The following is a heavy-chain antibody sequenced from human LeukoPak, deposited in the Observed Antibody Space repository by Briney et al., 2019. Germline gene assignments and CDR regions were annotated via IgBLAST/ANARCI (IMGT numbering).Heavy chain of an antibody. J-gene: IGHJ4*02. Sequence: SDALSLTCTVSGYSISSGYYWGWIRQPPGKGLESIGYIYYSGRTYYSPSLKSRLIMSVDTSKNQFSLKLSLVTAADTALYYFVRGLDSSSYVDSWGQGTLVTVSS. CDR1: GYSISSGYY. CDR3: VRGLDSSSYVDS. D-gene: IGHD6-13*01. CDR2: IYYSGRT. V-gene: IGHV4-30-4*02.